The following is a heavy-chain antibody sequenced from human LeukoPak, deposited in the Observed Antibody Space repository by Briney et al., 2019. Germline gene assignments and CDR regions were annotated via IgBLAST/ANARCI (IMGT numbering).Heavy chain of an antibody. V-gene: IGHV3-7*01. D-gene: IGHD1-26*01. CDR3: ARAGSGSYH. CDR1: GFTFSSYS. CDR2: IKQDGSEK. Sequence: PGGSLRLSCAASGFTFSSYSMNWVRQAPGKGLEWVANIKQDGSEKYYVDSVKGRFTISRDNAKNSLYLQMNSLRTEDTAVYYCARAGSGSYHWGQGTLGTVSS. J-gene: IGHJ5*02.